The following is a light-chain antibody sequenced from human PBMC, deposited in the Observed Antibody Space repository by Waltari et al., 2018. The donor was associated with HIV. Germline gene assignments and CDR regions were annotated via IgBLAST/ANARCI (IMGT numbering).Light chain of an antibody. CDR3: SSYTSSNTVV. CDR1: SSDVGGYHY. J-gene: IGLJ2*01. V-gene: IGLV2-14*01. CDR2: EVT. Sequence: QSALTQPASVSGSPGQSITISCTGTSSDVGGYHYVSWYHQHPGKAPKVMIYEVTNRPSGVSNRFSGSKSGNTASLTISGLQAEDEADYYCSSYTSSNTVVFGGGTKLTVL.